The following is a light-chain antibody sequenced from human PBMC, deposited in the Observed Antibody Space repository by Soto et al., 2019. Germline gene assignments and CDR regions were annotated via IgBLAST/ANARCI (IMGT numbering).Light chain of an antibody. V-gene: IGLV2-8*01. J-gene: IGLJ1*01. CDR3: SSYVGTNSYG. CDR2: EVY. Sequence: QSALTQPPSASGSPGQSVTISCTGTSSDVGGYNYVSWYQHHPGKAPKLIIYEVYKRPSGVPDRFSGSKSGNTAALTVSGLQAEDEADYYCSSYVGTNSYGFGTGTQVTVL. CDR1: SSDVGGYNY.